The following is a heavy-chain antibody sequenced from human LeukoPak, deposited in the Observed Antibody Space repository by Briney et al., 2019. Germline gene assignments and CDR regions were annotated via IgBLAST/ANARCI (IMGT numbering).Heavy chain of an antibody. CDR3: ATTRGYSYGSLFDY. J-gene: IGHJ4*02. Sequence: SETLSLTCTVSGGSISSSSYYWGWIRQPPGKGLEWIGSIYYSGSTYYNPSLKSRVTISVDTSKNQFSLKLSSVTAADTAVYYCATTRGYSYGSLFDYWGQGTLVTVSS. CDR1: GGSISSSSYY. D-gene: IGHD5-18*01. CDR2: IYYSGST. V-gene: IGHV4-39*07.